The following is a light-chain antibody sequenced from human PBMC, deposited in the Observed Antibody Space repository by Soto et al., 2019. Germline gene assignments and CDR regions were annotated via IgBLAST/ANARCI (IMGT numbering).Light chain of an antibody. J-gene: IGKJ4*01. V-gene: IGKV3D-20*02. CDR3: LQRINWPLT. Sequence: SVLTQSPVTLSLSPGERATLSCRASQSVSSSYLAWYQQKPGQAPRLLSYDASNRATGIPARFSGSGSGTDFTLTISSLEPEDFATYYCLQRINWPLTFGGGTQVDIK. CDR1: QSVSSSY. CDR2: DAS.